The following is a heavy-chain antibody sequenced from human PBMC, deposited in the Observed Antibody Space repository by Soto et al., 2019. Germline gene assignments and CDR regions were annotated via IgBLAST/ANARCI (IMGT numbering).Heavy chain of an antibody. D-gene: IGHD3-22*01. Sequence: RRLSCTASGFSVNDNYMAWVRQAPGKSPEWVAVLLTRGTAHYAHSVTGRFTFSRDNSKRTLNLQLNNLRAEDTAVYYCTKLWGYYFESWGQGTLVTVSS. CDR2: LLTRGTA. V-gene: IGHV3-53*01. CDR3: TKLWGYYFES. J-gene: IGHJ4*02. CDR1: GFSVNDNY.